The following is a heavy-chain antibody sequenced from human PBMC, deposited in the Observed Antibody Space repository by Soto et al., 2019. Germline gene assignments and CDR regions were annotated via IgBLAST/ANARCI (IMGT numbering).Heavy chain of an antibody. J-gene: IGHJ6*02. Sequence: PSETLSLTCAVYGGSFSGYYWSWIRQPPGKGLEWIGEINHSGSTNYNPSLKSRVTISVDTSKNQFSLKLSSVTAADTAVYYCARVLRYFGSYGMDVWGQGTTVTVSS. D-gene: IGHD3-9*01. CDR1: GGSFSGYY. V-gene: IGHV4-34*01. CDR2: INHSGST. CDR3: ARVLRYFGSYGMDV.